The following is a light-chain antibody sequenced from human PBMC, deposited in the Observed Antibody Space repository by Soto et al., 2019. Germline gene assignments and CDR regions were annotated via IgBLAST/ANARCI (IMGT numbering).Light chain of an antibody. V-gene: IGKV1-8*01. J-gene: IGKJ2*01. Sequence: AIRMTQSPSSLSASTGDRVTITCRASQGISSYLAWYQQKPGKAPKLLIYAASTLQSGVPSRFSGSGSGTDFTLTISSLQSEDFAVYYCQQYDNWPPYTFGQGTKLEIK. CDR3: QQYDNWPPYT. CDR2: AAS. CDR1: QGISSY.